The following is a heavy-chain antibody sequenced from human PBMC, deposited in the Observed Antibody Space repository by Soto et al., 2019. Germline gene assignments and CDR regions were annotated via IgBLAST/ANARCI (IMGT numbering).Heavy chain of an antibody. CDR2: ISPYNGNR. CDR3: ARVLERTSMITYYLDF. Sequence: ASVKVCFKASGYSFTAYSMSLVRQAPGQGLEWMGWISPYNGNRNYAQKFQGRVTMTTDTSTGTAYMDLRSLTSDDTAMYFCARVLERTSMITYYLDFWGPGTLVTVSS. CDR1: GYSFTAYS. V-gene: IGHV1-18*04. D-gene: IGHD3-16*01. J-gene: IGHJ4*02.